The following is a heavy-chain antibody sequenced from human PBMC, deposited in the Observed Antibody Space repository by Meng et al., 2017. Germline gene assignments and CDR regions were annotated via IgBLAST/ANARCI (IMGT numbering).Heavy chain of an antibody. J-gene: IGHJ5*02. CDR1: GGTFSSYA. V-gene: IGHV1-69*13. Sequence: SVKVSCKVSGGTFSSYAISWVRQAPGQGLEWMGGIIPFFGTANYAQKFQGRVTITADESTSTAYMELSSLRSEDTAVYHCARSGTQNTSNWWRGWFDPWGQGTLVTVSS. CDR3: ARSGTQNTSNWWRGWFDP. CDR2: IIPFFGTA. D-gene: IGHD6-13*01.